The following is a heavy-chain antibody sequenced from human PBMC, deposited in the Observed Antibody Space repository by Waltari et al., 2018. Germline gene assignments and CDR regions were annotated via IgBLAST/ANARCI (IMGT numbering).Heavy chain of an antibody. CDR1: GYAFLSFG. V-gene: IGHV1-18*01. D-gene: IGHD2-15*01. J-gene: IGHJ1*01. CDR2: ISAYSGKT. Sequence: QVQLVQSGAAVEKPGASVKVSRTASGYAFLSFGFNWVRQAPGQGLEWMGWISAYSGKTEFAQKFQDRVTLTTDTSTSTAYMELTSLRSDDTALYYCARDVLHSAPSFSDSWGQGTMVTVSS. CDR3: ARDVLHSAPSFSDS.